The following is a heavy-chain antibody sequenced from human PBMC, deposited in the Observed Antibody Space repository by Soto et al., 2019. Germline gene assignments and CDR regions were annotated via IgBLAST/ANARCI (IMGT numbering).Heavy chain of an antibody. V-gene: IGHV4-31*03. CDR1: GGSITSSGYY. D-gene: IGHD2-2*01. CDR2: TSNSWST. J-gene: IGHJ4*02. CDR3: ARGGGSTKVDY. Sequence: QVQLQESGPGLVKPSQTLSLTCTVSGGSITSSGYYWSWIRQHPGEGLEWIGFTSNSWSTSYNPSLKSRVTISVDTSSNQFSLNLKSVTAADTAVYYCARGGGSTKVDYWGQGTLVTVS.